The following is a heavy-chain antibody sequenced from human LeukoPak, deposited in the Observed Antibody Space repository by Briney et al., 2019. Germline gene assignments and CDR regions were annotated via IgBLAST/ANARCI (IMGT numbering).Heavy chain of an antibody. V-gene: IGHV3-30*02. J-gene: IGHJ4*02. Sequence: GGSLRLSCAASGFTFNSYGMHWVRQAPGKGLDWVAFIRYDGSIKHYADSVKGRFTISRDNSKNTLFPQMNGLRPEDTAVYYCGKGSSTSGCPDYWGQGTLVTVSS. D-gene: IGHD6-19*01. CDR1: GFTFNSYG. CDR2: IRYDGSIK. CDR3: GKGSSTSGCPDY.